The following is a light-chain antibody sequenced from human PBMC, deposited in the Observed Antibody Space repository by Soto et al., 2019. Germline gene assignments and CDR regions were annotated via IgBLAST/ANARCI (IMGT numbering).Light chain of an antibody. J-gene: IGKJ5*01. CDR3: QQYADSPIT. Sequence: EIELTQSPGTLSLSPGERATLSCRASQRLASNYLAWYQQRPGQAPRLLLYGVSSRATGIPDRFSGSGSGTDFTLAISRVEPEDFAVYFCQQYADSPITFGQGTRLG. CDR2: GVS. V-gene: IGKV3-20*01. CDR1: QRLASNY.